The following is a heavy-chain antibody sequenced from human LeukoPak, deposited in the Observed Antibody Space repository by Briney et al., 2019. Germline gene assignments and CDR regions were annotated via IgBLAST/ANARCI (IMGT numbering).Heavy chain of an antibody. D-gene: IGHD6-19*01. CDR1: GFTFSSYW. J-gene: IGHJ4*02. CDR2: INHNGNVN. V-gene: IGHV3-7*03. Sequence: GGSLRLSCAASGFTFSSYWMNWARQAPGKGLEWVASINHNGNVNYYVDSVKGRFTISRDNAKNSLYLQMNSLRAEDTAVYYCAKDLSGPFDYWGQGTLVTVSS. CDR3: AKDLSGPFDY.